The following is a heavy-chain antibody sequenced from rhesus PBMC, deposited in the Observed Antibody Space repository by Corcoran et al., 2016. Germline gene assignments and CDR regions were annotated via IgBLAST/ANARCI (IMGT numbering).Heavy chain of an antibody. J-gene: IGHJ5-1*01. Sequence: QVQLQESGPAVVKPSETLSLTCAAPGGSLSSSNWWGWIRQSPGGGLEWIGGILGSGGNTDYNPSLKSRVTISTDTSKNQFSLKLSSVTAADTAVYYCARLEDGSGQRVDNRFDVWGPGVLVTVSS. V-gene: IGHV4-93*01. CDR3: ARLEDGSGQRVDNRFDV. CDR1: GGSLSSSNW. CDR2: ILGSGGNT. D-gene: IGHD2-21*01.